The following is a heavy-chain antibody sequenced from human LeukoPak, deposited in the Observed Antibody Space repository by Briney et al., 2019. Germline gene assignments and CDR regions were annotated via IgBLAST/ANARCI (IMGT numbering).Heavy chain of an antibody. CDR2: IYYSGST. D-gene: IGHD6-19*01. CDR3: ARERGGKYSSGEVDY. J-gene: IGHJ4*02. Sequence: PSQTLSLTCTVSGGSISSGGYYWSWIRQHPGKGLEWIGYIYYSGSTYYNPSLKSRVTISVDTSKNQFSLKLSSVTAADTAVYYCARERGGKYSSGEVDYWGQGTLVTVSS. CDR1: GGSISSGGYY. V-gene: IGHV4-31*03.